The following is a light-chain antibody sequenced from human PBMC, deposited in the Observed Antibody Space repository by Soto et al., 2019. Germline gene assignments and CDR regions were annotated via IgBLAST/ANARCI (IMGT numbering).Light chain of an antibody. CDR2: DAS. CDR1: QTVRNNY. V-gene: IGKV3-20*01. J-gene: IGKJ1*01. CDR3: QQYGSSPQT. Sequence: EFVLTQSPGTLSLSPGERATLSCRASQTVRNNYLAWYQQKPGQAPGLLIYDASSRATGIPDRFSGSGSGTDFTLTISRLEPEDFAVYYCQQYGSSPQTFGQGTKVDIK.